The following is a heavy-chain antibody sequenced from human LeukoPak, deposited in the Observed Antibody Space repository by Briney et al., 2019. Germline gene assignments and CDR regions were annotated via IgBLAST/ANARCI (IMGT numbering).Heavy chain of an antibody. CDR2: IWYDGSNK. V-gene: IGHV3-33*01. Sequence: PGGSLRLSCAASGFTFNSYAMHWVRQAPGKGPEGVAFIWYDGSNKYYADSVRGRFTMSRDNSKNTLYLQMSGLRAEDTAVYYCARDERGYYYSGAFFGAIDYWGQGTLVTVSS. J-gene: IGHJ4*02. D-gene: IGHD3-22*01. CDR3: ARDERGYYYSGAFFGAIDY. CDR1: GFTFNSYA.